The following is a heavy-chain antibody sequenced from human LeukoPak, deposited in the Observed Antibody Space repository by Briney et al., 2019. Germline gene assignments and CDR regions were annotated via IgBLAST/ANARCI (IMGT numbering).Heavy chain of an antibody. Sequence: ASVKVSCKASGGTFSSYAISWVRQAPGQGLEWMGRIIPILGIANYAQKFQGRVTITADKSTSTAYMELSSLRSEDTAVYYCASSCSSTSCYGEDYYYYGMDVWGQGTTVTVSS. V-gene: IGHV1-69*04. CDR1: GGTFSSYA. CDR2: IIPILGIA. J-gene: IGHJ6*02. D-gene: IGHD2-2*01. CDR3: ASSCSSTSCYGEDYYYYGMDV.